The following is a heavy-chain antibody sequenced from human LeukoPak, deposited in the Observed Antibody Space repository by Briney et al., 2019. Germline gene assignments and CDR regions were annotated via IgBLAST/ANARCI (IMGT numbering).Heavy chain of an antibody. CDR1: GFTFSSYS. CDR2: ISSSSYI. D-gene: IGHD5-24*01. Sequence: GGSLRLSCAASGFTFSSYSMNWVRQAPGKGLEWVSSISSSSYIYYADSVKGRFTISRDNAKNSLYLQMNSLRAEDTAVYYCARVREMATIILAFDIWGQGTMVTVSS. V-gene: IGHV3-21*01. J-gene: IGHJ3*02. CDR3: ARVREMATIILAFDI.